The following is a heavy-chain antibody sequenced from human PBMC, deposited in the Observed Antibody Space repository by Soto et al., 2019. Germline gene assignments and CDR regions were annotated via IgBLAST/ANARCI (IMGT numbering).Heavy chain of an antibody. Sequence: AASVKVSSKVSGYTLTELSMHWVRQAPGKGLEWMGGFDPEDGETIYAQKFQGRVTMTEDTSTDTAYMELSSLRSEDTAVYYCATPTRIAAAGTELDYWGQGTLVTVSS. J-gene: IGHJ4*02. CDR3: ATPTRIAAAGTELDY. CDR2: FDPEDGET. CDR1: GYTLTELS. D-gene: IGHD6-13*01. V-gene: IGHV1-24*01.